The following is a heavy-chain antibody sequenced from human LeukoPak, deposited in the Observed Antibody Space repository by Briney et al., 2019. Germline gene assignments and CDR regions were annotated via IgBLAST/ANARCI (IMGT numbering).Heavy chain of an antibody. Sequence: PGGSLRLSCAASGFSVSGKFMSWVRQAPGKGLEWVSIIHYDGKIRCAGSVGGRFTIYRDDSENTLFLQMNSLRVDDTAVYFCASGDGYLQPYWGQGTLVTVSS. D-gene: IGHD2-21*01. V-gene: IGHV3-53*01. CDR3: ASGDGYLQPY. J-gene: IGHJ4*02. CDR1: GFSVSGKF. CDR2: IHYDGKI.